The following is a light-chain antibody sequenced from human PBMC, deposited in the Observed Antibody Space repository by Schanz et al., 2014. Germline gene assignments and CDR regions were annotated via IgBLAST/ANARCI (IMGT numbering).Light chain of an antibody. Sequence: EIVLTQSPATLSLSPGERATLSCRASQSVRSFLAWYQQKPGQAPRLLIYDASNRATGIPARFSGSGSGTDFTLTISSLEPEDFAVYYCQRRNNWPPAVTFGQGTKVEVK. CDR2: DAS. CDR1: QSVRSF. V-gene: IGKV3-11*01. CDR3: QRRNNWPPAVT. J-gene: IGKJ1*01.